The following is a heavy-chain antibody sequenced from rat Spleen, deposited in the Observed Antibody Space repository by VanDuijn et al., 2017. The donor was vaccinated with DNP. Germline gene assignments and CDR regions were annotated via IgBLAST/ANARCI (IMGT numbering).Heavy chain of an antibody. CDR2: ISTRGTGT. Sequence: EVQLVESGGDLVQPGRSLKLSCAASGFTFSDYHMAWVRQAPKRGLEWVASISTRGTGTYYPDSVKGRFTVSRNNTRTTLYLQMDSLGSEDTATYYCATGILRIVGWFTYWGQGTLVTVSS. V-gene: IGHV5S10*01. CDR1: GFTFSDYH. J-gene: IGHJ3*01. D-gene: IGHD1-6*01. CDR3: ATGILRIVGWFTY.